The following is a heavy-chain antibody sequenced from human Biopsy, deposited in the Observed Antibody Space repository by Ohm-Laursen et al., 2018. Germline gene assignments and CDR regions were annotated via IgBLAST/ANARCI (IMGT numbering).Heavy chain of an antibody. CDR3: ARMPHFDY. Sequence: GTLSLTCAVSGGSISGYHWSWIRKSPGKGLEWLAYISYTGGITSNPSLNGRATMSLDTSKNQFSLRLLYATAADTAVYYCARMPHFDYWGQGILVTVSS. J-gene: IGHJ4*02. V-gene: IGHV4-59*01. D-gene: IGHD2-2*01. CDR1: GGSISGYH. CDR2: ISYTGGI.